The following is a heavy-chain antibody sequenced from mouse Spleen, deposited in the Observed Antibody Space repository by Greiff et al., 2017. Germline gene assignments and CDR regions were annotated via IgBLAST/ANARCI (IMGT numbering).Heavy chain of an antibody. V-gene: IGHV1-52*01. D-gene: IGHD1-1*01. CDR3: ARDYGMDYFDY. CDR1: GYTFTTYW. J-gene: IGHJ2*01. Sequence: QVQLQQPGAELVRPGSSVKLSCKASGYTFTTYWMHWVKQRPIEGLEWIGSIDPSDSETHYNQKFKDKATLTVDKSSSTAYMQLSSLTSEDSAVYYCARDYGMDYFDYWGQGTTLTVSS. CDR2: IDPSDSET.